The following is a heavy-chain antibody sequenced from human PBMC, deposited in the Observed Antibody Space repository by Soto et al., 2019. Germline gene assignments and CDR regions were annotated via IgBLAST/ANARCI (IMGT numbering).Heavy chain of an antibody. D-gene: IGHD3-22*01. Sequence: SETLSLTCTVSGGSTSSGDYYWSWIRQPPGKGLEWIGYIYYSGSTYYSPSLKSRVTISVDTSKSQFSLKLSSVTAADTAVYYCARVKDYYDSSGYASYYFGLDVWGQGTTVTVSS. CDR3: ARVKDYYDSSGYASYYFGLDV. CDR2: IYYSGST. CDR1: GGSTSSGDYY. V-gene: IGHV4-30-4*02. J-gene: IGHJ6*02.